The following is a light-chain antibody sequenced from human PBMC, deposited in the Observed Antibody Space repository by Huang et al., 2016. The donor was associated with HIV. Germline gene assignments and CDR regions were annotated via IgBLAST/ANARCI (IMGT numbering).Light chain of an antibody. V-gene: IGKV4-1*01. Sequence: DIEMTQSPDSLTVSLGARAIINCKSSQAVLKNSNKKNYLAWYKQRPGKPPKVLIYWASSRESGVPDRFSGSGSGTDFNLTISSLQPEDLAVYYCQQYYSPPYTFGQGTRLEI. CDR1: QAVLKNSNKKNY. CDR3: QQYYSPPYT. J-gene: IGKJ2*01. CDR2: WAS.